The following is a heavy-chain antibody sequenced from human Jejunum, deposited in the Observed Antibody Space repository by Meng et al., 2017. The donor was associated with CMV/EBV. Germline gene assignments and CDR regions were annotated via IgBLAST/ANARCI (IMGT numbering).Heavy chain of an antibody. J-gene: IGHJ4*02. Sequence: QVQLVEVGGGLVKPEESLILFCEASGFTFSDYYMSWIRQVPGKGLEWLSYVSSYGDYTDYADSVRARFIMSRDNAKNSLYLQMNSLEVEDTAVYFCVRGGGNDLTFDYWGQGVLVTVSS. CDR3: VRGGGNDLTFDY. D-gene: IGHD1-1*01. CDR1: GFTFSDYY. CDR2: VSSYGDYT. V-gene: IGHV3-11*05.